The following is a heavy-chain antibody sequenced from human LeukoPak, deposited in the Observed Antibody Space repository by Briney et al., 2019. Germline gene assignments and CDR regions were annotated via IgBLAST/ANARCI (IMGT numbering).Heavy chain of an antibody. Sequence: SETLSLTCTVSGGSISSYYWSWIRQPPGKGLEWIGYIYYSGSTNYNPSLKSRVTISVDTSKNQFSLKLSSVTAADTAVYYCARDLRGMDVWGQGTTVTVSS. J-gene: IGHJ6*02. CDR2: IYYSGST. CDR1: GGSISSYY. CDR3: ARDLRGMDV. V-gene: IGHV4-59*01.